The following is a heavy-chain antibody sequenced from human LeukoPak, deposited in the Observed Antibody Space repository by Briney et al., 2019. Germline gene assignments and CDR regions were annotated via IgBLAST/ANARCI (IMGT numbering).Heavy chain of an antibody. D-gene: IGHD2-2*01. CDR1: GGSISSSSYY. V-gene: IGHV4-39*07. J-gene: IGHJ4*02. CDR2: IYHSGST. Sequence: SETLSLTCTVSGGSISSSSYYWGWIRQPPGKGLEWIGSIYHSGSTYYNPSLKSRVTISVDTSKNQFSLKLSSVTAADTAVYYCARGEAVVVPAASSFDYWGQGTLVTVSS. CDR3: ARGEAVVVPAASSFDY.